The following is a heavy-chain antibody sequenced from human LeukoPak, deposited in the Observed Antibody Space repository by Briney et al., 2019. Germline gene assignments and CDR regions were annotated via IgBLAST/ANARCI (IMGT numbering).Heavy chain of an antibody. Sequence: SETLSLTCAVSGYSISSGYYWGWIRQPPGKGLEWIGSIYHSGSTYYNPSLKRRVTISVDTSKNQFSLKLSSVTAADTAVYYCARVGGVGYYHYMDVWGKGTTVTVSS. J-gene: IGHJ6*03. CDR2: IYHSGST. D-gene: IGHD3-16*01. V-gene: IGHV4-38-2*01. CDR3: ARVGGVGYYHYMDV. CDR1: GYSISSGYY.